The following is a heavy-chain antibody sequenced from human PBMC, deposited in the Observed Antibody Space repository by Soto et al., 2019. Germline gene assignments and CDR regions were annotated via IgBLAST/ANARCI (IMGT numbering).Heavy chain of an antibody. CDR1: AGARTGHY. CDR2: IYATGTT. J-gene: IGHJ5*02. V-gene: IGHV4-4*07. D-gene: IGHD1-1*01. Sequence: SVSLSRPWSVAAGARTGHYWCWIRRSAGKGLEWIGRIYATGTTDYNPSLKSRVMMSVDTSKKQFSLKLRSVTAADTAVYYCVRDGTKTLRDWFDPWGQGISVTVS. CDR3: VRDGTKTLRDWFDP.